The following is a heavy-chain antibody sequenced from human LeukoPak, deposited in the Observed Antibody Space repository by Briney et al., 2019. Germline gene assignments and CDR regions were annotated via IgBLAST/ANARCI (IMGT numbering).Heavy chain of an antibody. CDR2: IYYIGST. J-gene: IGHJ3*02. V-gene: IGHV4-59*12. Sequence: KTSETLSLTCTVSGGSMSSYYWSWIRQPPGKGLEWIGNIYYIGSTNYNPSLKSRVTISVDTFKNQFSLKLSSVTAADTAVYYCARRDDFDIWGQGTMVTVSS. CDR3: ARRDDFDI. CDR1: GGSMSSYY.